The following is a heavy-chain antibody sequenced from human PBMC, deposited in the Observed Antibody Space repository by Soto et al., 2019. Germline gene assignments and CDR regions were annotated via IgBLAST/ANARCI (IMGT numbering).Heavy chain of an antibody. Sequence: ETLSLTCNVSGDSIGRFYWSWIRQSAEKGLEWIGRVYSTGGTAYNPALKGRATISLDRSNNHVSLEMNSVTAADTAVYFCARDLSGNGLDIWGRGTRVTVSS. D-gene: IGHD1-26*01. V-gene: IGHV4-4*07. CDR2: VYSTGGT. J-gene: IGHJ6*02. CDR3: ARDLSGNGLDI. CDR1: GDSIGRFY.